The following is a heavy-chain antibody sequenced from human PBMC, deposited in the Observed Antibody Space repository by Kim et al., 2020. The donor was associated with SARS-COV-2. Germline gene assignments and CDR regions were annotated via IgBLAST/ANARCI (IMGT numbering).Heavy chain of an antibody. CDR1: GGSISSTTDS. CDR2: IDSSGTT. J-gene: IGHJ5*01. D-gene: IGHD6-13*01. V-gene: IGHV4-39*01. Sequence: SETLSLTCTISGGSISSTTDSWNWFRQPPGDELEWIGGIDSSGTTYYNPSLKGRLTLSAETSKNQFSVKLTSVTAADTAVFYCARPLRGSSWFDSWGQGT. CDR3: ARPLRGSSWFDS.